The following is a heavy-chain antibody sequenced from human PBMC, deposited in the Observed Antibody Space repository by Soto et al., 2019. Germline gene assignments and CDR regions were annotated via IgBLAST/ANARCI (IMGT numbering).Heavy chain of an antibody. J-gene: IGHJ4*02. D-gene: IGHD1-26*01. CDR3: AREGARSYGGKERHFDY. Sequence: QVQLQQWGAGLLKPSETLSLTCAVYGGSFSGYYWSWIRQPPGKGLEWIGEINHSGSTNYNPSLKRRVTISVDTSKNQFSLKLSSVTAADTAVYYCAREGARSYGGKERHFDYWGQGTLVTVSS. V-gene: IGHV4-34*01. CDR1: GGSFSGYY. CDR2: INHSGST.